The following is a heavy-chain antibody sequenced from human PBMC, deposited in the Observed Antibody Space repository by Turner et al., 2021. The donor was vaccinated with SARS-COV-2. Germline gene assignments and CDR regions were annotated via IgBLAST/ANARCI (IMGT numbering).Heavy chain of an antibody. CDR2: VHYTGIT. Sequence: QLQLQESGPGLLRPSETLSLTCTVSSGSIRTTTYYWGWIRRPPGKGLEWIGSVHYTGITYYNPSLKSRVTVSIDTPKNQFSLKLSSVTAADTAVYYCARWGWSDYVESTPFDIWGQGTVVTISS. CDR3: ARWGWSDYVESTPFDI. V-gene: IGHV4-39*01. CDR1: SGSIRTTTYY. J-gene: IGHJ3*02. D-gene: IGHD1-26*01.